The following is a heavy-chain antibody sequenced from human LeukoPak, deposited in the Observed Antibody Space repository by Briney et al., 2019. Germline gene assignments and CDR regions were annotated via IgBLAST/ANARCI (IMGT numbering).Heavy chain of an antibody. V-gene: IGHV1-8*01. CDR2: MNPNSGNT. CDR1: GYTFTSYD. CDR3: ARGRRKASLVVTEYWFDP. J-gene: IGHJ5*02. D-gene: IGHD2-21*02. Sequence: EASVKVSCKASGYTFTSYDINWVRQATGQGLEWMGWMNPNSGNTGYAQKFQGRVTMTRNTSISTAYMELSSLRSEDTAVYYCARGRRKASLVVTEYWFDPWGQETLVTVSS.